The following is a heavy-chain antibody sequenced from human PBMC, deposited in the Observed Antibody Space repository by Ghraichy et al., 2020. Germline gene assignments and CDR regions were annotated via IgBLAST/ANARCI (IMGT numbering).Heavy chain of an antibody. D-gene: IGHD2-2*01. Sequence: GGSPRLSCAASGFTFSDYSMSWVRQAPGKGLEWISTISGSGGRANYADSVKGRFTISRDNAKNSLYLQMNSLRAEDTAVYYCAKAPRPSCHCCSYDVGVRGKIFTV. V-gene: IGHV3-23*01. J-gene: IGHJ3*01. CDR1: GFTFSDYS. CDR3: AKAPRPSCHCCSYDV. CDR2: ISGSGGRA.